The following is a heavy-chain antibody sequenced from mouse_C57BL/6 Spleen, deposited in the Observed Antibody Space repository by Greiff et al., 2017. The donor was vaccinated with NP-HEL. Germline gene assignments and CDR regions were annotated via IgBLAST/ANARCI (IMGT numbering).Heavy chain of an antibody. J-gene: IGHJ4*01. CDR2: IYPGDGDT. CDR1: GYAFSSYW. CDR3: ARKFNYGSSYGAMDY. Sequence: LQQSGAELVKPGASVKISCNASGYAFSSYWMNWVKQRPGKGLEWIGQIYPGDGDTNYNGKFKGKATLTADKSSSTAYMQLSSLTSEDSAVYFCARKFNYGSSYGAMDYWGQGTSVTVSS. V-gene: IGHV1-80*01. D-gene: IGHD1-1*01.